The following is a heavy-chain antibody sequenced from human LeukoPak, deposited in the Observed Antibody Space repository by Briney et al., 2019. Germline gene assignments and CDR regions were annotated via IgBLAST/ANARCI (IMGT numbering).Heavy chain of an antibody. Sequence: GASVKVSCKVSGYTLTEFSMHWGRQAPGKGLEWMGGFDPEDGETIYAQKFQGRVTMTEDTSTDTAYMELSSLRSEDTAVYYCATDITGTTRWFDPWGQGTLVTVSS. CDR1: GYTLTEFS. J-gene: IGHJ5*02. D-gene: IGHD1-7*01. CDR2: FDPEDGET. V-gene: IGHV1-24*01. CDR3: ATDITGTTRWFDP.